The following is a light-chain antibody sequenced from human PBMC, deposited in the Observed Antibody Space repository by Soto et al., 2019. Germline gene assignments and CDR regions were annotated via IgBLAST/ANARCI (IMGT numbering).Light chain of an antibody. CDR2: DTS. V-gene: IGLV7-46*01. Sequence: QAVVPQEPSLTASPGGKVTLNCGSSTGAVTTRHDPYRLQQKPGQAPRTLFYDTSNKHPWTHARFACSLLGGKAALTLSGAQPEDEADYYGFVSYSESRPVFGVGTKLTVL. J-gene: IGLJ2*01. CDR1: TGAVTTRHD. CDR3: FVSYSESRPV.